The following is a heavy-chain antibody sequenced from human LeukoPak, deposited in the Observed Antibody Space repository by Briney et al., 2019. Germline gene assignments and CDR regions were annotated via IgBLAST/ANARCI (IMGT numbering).Heavy chain of an antibody. CDR3: ARGYTYGYEDYSYYYMDV. J-gene: IGHJ6*03. V-gene: IGHV4-61*09. D-gene: IGHD5-18*01. Sequence: SETLSLTCTVSGGSISSGSYYWSWLRQPAGTGLECIGHIYMSGNTNYNPSLKSRVTISVDTSKNQFSLKLSSVTAADRAVYYCARGYTYGYEDYSYYYMDVWGKGTTVSVSS. CDR2: IYMSGNT. CDR1: GGSISSGSYY.